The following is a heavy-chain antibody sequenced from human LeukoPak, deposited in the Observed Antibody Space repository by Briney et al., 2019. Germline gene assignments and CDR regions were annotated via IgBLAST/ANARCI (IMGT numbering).Heavy chain of an antibody. CDR1: GFIFSIYE. Sequence: GGSPRLSCGASGFIFSIYEMNWVRQAPGKGLEWISYVSANGDTIYHADSVRGRFTISRDNAKNSLYLQMNSLRAEDTALYYCVSAYGGLLDYWGQGTLVTVSS. D-gene: IGHD3-16*01. J-gene: IGHJ4*02. V-gene: IGHV3-48*03. CDR3: VSAYGGLLDY. CDR2: VSANGDTI.